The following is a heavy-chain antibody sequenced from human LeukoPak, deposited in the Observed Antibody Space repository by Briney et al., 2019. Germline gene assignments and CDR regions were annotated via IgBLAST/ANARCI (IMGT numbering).Heavy chain of an antibody. J-gene: IGHJ4*02. V-gene: IGHV1-8*01. CDR1: GYTFTSYD. CDR3: ARGSIIAAAGTGHY. CDR2: MNPNSGNT. D-gene: IGHD6-13*01. Sequence: RAAVKVSFKASGYTFTSYDINWVRQASGQGRDWMGWMNPNSGNTGYAQKFQGRVTMTRNTSISTAYMELSSLRSEDTAVYYCARGSIIAAAGTGHYWGQGTLVTVSS.